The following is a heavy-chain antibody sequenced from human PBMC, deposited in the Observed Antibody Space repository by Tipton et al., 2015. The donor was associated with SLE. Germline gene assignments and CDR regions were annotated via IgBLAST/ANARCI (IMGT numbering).Heavy chain of an antibody. Sequence: TLSLTCAVYGGSFSGYYWSWIRQPPGKGLEWIGEINHSGSTKYNPSLKSRVTISVDTSKNQFSLKLNSVTAADTAMYFCARSPGRLRSMDYWGQGTLVTVSS. CDR1: GGSFSGYY. V-gene: IGHV4-34*01. CDR3: ARSPGRLRSMDY. CDR2: INHSGST. J-gene: IGHJ4*02. D-gene: IGHD3-3*01.